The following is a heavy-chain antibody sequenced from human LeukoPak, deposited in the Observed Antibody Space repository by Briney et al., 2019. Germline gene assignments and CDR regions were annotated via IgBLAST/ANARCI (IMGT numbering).Heavy chain of an antibody. D-gene: IGHD6-6*01. CDR1: GFTFSGFW. Sequence: GGSLRLSCAVSGFTFSGFWMSWSRQAPGKGLEWVASINSDGSEGYYADVVKGRFTISRDNAKNSLYLQVNSLRAEDTAVYYCARSSYSSSSSVWGQGTMVTVSS. J-gene: IGHJ3*01. CDR2: INSDGSEG. CDR3: ARSSYSSSSSV. V-gene: IGHV3-7*03.